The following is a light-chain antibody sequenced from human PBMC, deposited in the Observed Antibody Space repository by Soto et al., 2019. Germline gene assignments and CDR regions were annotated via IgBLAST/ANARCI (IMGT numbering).Light chain of an antibody. V-gene: IGKV3-20*01. Sequence: EIVLTQSPGTLSLSPGERATLSCRASQSVTGSYLAWYQQKPGQPPRLLIYAAFNRAAGIPDKFSGSGSGTDFTLTISRLEPEDFAVYYCQYYGNSPLLTFAGGTKLEIK. CDR2: AAF. J-gene: IGKJ4*01. CDR3: QYYGNSPLLT. CDR1: QSVTGSY.